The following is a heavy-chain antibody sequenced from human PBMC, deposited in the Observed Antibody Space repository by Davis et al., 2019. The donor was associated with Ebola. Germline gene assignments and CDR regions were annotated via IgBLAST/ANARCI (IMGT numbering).Heavy chain of an antibody. J-gene: IGHJ5*02. Sequence: ASVKVSCKASGYTFTGYYMHWVRQAPGQGLEWMGRINPNSGGTNYAQKFQGRVTITRDTSASTAYMELSSLRSEDTAVYYCARGVAAAGRKDWFDPWGQGTLVTVSS. D-gene: IGHD6-13*01. CDR2: INPNSGGT. V-gene: IGHV1-2*06. CDR3: ARGVAAAGRKDWFDP. CDR1: GYTFTGYY.